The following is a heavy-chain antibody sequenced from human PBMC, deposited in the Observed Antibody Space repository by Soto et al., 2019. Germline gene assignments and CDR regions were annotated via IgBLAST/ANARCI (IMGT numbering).Heavy chain of an antibody. V-gene: IGHV1-69*01. Sequence: QVQLVQSGAEVKKPGSSVKVSCKASGGTFSSYAISWVRQAPGQGLEWMGGIIPIFGTANYAQKFQGRVTITADESTSTAYMELSSRRAEDTAVYYCARGAVGSSSWGDWYFDLWGRGTRVTVSS. CDR3: ARGAVGSSSWGDWYFDL. CDR2: IIPIFGTA. D-gene: IGHD6-6*01. J-gene: IGHJ2*01. CDR1: GGTFSSYA.